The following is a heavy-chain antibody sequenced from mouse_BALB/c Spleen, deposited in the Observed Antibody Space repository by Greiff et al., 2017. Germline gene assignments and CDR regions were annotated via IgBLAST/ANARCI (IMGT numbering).Heavy chain of an antibody. CDR2: INPSTGYT. V-gene: IGHV1-7*01. CDR1: GYTFTSYW. CDR3: ARGGPAWFAY. J-gene: IGHJ3*01. Sequence: QVQLKQSGAELAKPGASVKMSCKASGYTFTSYWMHWVKQRPGQGLEWIGYINPSTGYTEYNQKFKDKATLTADKSSSTAYMQLSSLTSEDSAVYYCARGGPAWFAYWGQGSLVTVSA.